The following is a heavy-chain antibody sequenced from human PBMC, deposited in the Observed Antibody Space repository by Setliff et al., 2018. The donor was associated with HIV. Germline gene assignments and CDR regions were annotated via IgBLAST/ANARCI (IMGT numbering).Heavy chain of an antibody. CDR3: ARGSGSYGDWDY. CDR1: GFTFRSYE. Sequence: PGGSLRLSCAASGFTFRSYEMNWVRQAPGKGLEWVSYISRSDSTIHYADSVKGRFTISRDNAKNSLYLQMNSLRAEDTAVYYCARGSGSYGDWDYWGQGTLVTVSS. V-gene: IGHV3-48*03. D-gene: IGHD1-26*01. J-gene: IGHJ4*02. CDR2: ISRSDSTI.